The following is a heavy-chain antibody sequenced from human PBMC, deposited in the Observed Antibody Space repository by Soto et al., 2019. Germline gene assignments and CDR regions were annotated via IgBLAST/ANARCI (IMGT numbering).Heavy chain of an antibody. J-gene: IGHJ6*02. D-gene: IGHD3-9*01. Sequence: QVQLVQSGAEVKKPGASVKVSCKASGYTFTSYGISWVRQAPGQGLEWMGWISAYNGNTNYAQKLQGRVTMTTDTSPSTAYMELGSLRSDDTAVYYCARVVKVLRYFASVPYYYYGMDVWGQGTTVTVSS. V-gene: IGHV1-18*01. CDR2: ISAYNGNT. CDR1: GYTFTSYG. CDR3: ARVVKVLRYFASVPYYYYGMDV.